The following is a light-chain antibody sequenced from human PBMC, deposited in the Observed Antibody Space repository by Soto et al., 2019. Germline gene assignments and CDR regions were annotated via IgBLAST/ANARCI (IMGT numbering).Light chain of an antibody. CDR1: QGISKS. CDR3: QQYDDLPFT. V-gene: IGKV1-33*01. CDR2: DAS. J-gene: IGKJ4*01. Sequence: DIQMTQSPSSLSASVGDRVTITCQADQGISKSLSWYQQKPGMAPKLLIYDASNLETGVPSRFSGSVSGIDFTLTISSLQPEDFGRYYWQQYDDLPFTFGGGTKVEIK.